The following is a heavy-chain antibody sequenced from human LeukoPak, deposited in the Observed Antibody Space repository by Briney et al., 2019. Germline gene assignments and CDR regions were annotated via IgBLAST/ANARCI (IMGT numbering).Heavy chain of an antibody. Sequence: GRSLRLSCAASGFTFSSYGMHWVRQAPGRGLKWVAFISYDGSIKKYADSVKGRFTISRDNSKNTLYLQMNSLRDEDTAVYYCXXXAKRVVGATTHWFDPWGQGTLVTVSS. V-gene: IGHV3-30*03. J-gene: IGHJ5*02. D-gene: IGHD1-26*01. CDR2: ISYDGSIK. CDR3: XXXAKRVVGATTHWFDP. CDR1: GFTFSSYG.